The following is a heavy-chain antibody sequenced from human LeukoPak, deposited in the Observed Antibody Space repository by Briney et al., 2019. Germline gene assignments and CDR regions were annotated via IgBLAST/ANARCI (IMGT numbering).Heavy chain of an antibody. Sequence: GGSLRLSCAASGFTFSNAWMSWVRHAPGKGLEWVGRIKSKTDGGTTDYAAPVKGRFTISRDDSKNTLYLQMNSLKTEDTAVYYCTTLGWELRFAFDIWGQGTMVTVSS. CDR2: IKSKTDGGTT. D-gene: IGHD1-26*01. J-gene: IGHJ3*02. CDR3: TTLGWELRFAFDI. V-gene: IGHV3-15*01. CDR1: GFTFSNAW.